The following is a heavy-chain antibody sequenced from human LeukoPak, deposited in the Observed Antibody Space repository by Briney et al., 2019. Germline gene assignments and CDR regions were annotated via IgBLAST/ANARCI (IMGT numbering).Heavy chain of an antibody. J-gene: IGHJ4*02. CDR1: GGSISSYY. V-gene: IGHV4-59*01. Sequence: SETLSLTCTVSGGSISSYYWSWLRQPPGKGLEYIGYTHYSGSTNYNPSLKSRVTISLDTSGNQFSLKLSSVTAADTAVYYCARLKERYQDDYWGQGTLVTVSS. CDR3: ARLKERYQDDY. CDR2: THYSGST. D-gene: IGHD2-2*01.